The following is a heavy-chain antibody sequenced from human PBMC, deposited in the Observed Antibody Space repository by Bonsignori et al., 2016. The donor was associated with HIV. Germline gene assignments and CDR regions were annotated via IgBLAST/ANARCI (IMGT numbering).Heavy chain of an antibody. CDR3: ARVSTGDRGWLEGDNNWFDP. J-gene: IGHJ5*02. CDR1: GGSISSSSYY. V-gene: IGHV4-39*07. CDR2: IYYSGST. D-gene: IGHD6-19*01. Sequence: SETLSLTCTVSGGSISSSSYYWGWIRQPPGKGLEWIGSIYYSGSTYYNPSLKSRVTISVDTSKNQFSLKLSSVTAADTAVYYCARVSTGDRGWLEGDNNWFDPWGQGTLVTVSS.